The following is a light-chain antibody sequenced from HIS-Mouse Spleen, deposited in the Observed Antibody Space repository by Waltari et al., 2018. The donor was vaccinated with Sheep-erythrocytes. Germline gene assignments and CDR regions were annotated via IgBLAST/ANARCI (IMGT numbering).Light chain of an antibody. Sequence: QSALTQPASVSGSPGQSITISCTGTSSDVGRYTLVSWYQQHPGKAPKLMIYEGSKRPSGVSNRFSGSKSGNTASLTISGLQAEDEADYYCCSYAGSYNHVFATGTKVTVL. V-gene: IGLV2-23*01. CDR2: EGS. CDR3: CSYAGSYNHV. CDR1: SSDVGRYTL. J-gene: IGLJ1*01.